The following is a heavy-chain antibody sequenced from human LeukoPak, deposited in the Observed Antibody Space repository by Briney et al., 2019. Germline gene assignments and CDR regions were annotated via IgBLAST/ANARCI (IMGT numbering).Heavy chain of an antibody. CDR2: ISHDGSNK. J-gene: IGHJ4*02. CDR3: ARDGVRGSSSWDAIDY. D-gene: IGHD6-13*01. Sequence: GGSLRLSCAASGFTFSSYGMHWVRQAPGKGLEWVAVISHDGSNKYYADSVKGRFTISRDNSKNSLYLQMNSLRAEDTALYHCARDGVRGSSSWDAIDYWGQGTLVTVSS. V-gene: IGHV3-30*03. CDR1: GFTFSSYG.